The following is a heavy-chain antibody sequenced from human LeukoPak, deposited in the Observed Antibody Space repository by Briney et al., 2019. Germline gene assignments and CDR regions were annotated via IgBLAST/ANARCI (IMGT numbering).Heavy chain of an antibody. CDR2: IIPIFGTA. Sequence: GASVKVSCKASGGTFSSYAISWVRQAPGQGLEWMGGIIPIFGTANYAQKFQGRVTITADESTSTAYMELSSLRSEDTAVYYCAARYCSSTSCPVHYYYGMDVWGQGTTVTVSS. D-gene: IGHD2-2*01. V-gene: IGHV1-69*13. CDR3: AARYCSSTSCPVHYYYGMDV. CDR1: GGTFSSYA. J-gene: IGHJ6*02.